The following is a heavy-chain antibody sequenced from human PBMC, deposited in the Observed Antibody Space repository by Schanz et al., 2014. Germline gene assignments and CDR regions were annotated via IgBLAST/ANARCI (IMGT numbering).Heavy chain of an antibody. CDR3: AKDPNLFRDSSGYYYSPFDY. V-gene: IGHV3-23*04. J-gene: IGHJ4*02. D-gene: IGHD3-22*01. CDR1: GFTFSIYG. CDR2: MIGSGSSV. Sequence: EVQLVESGGGLAQPGGSLRLSCAASGFTFSIYGMSWVRQAPGKGLEWVSRMIGSGSSVFYADSVKGRFTISRDNSKNTLYLQLNSLRVEDTAKYFCAKDPNLFRDSSGYYYSPFDYWGQGTLVAVSS.